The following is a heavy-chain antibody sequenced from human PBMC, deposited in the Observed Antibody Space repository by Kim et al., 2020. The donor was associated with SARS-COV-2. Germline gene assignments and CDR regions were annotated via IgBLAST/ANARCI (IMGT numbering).Heavy chain of an antibody. V-gene: IGHV3-11*01. CDR3: ARVGSTVAAGSIDY. Sequence: NSVKGRLPISRDHAKTSLYLQMNSLRAEDTAVYYCARVGSTVAAGSIDYWGQGTLVTVSS. J-gene: IGHJ4*02. D-gene: IGHD6-13*01.